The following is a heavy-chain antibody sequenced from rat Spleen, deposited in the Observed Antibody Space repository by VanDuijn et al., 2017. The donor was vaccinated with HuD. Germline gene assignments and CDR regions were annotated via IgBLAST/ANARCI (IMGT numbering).Heavy chain of an antibody. CDR1: GHSIASSYR. Sequence: EVQLQESGPGLVKPSQSLSLTCSFTGHSIASSYRWNWIRKFPGNRLEWMGYINSAGSTIYNPSLKSRISITRDTSKNQFFLQVNSVTTEDTATYYCARSDGVHYFLPFADWGQGSLVTVSS. CDR2: INSAGST. J-gene: IGHJ3*01. CDR3: ARSDGVHYFLPFAD. D-gene: IGHD1-12*02. V-gene: IGHV3-3*01.